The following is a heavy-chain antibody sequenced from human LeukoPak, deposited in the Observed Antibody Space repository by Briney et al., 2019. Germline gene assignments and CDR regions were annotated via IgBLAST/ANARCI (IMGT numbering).Heavy chain of an antibody. Sequence: ASVTVSCTASGYTFTSYGISWVRQAPGQGLEWMGWISAHNGNTNYAQKLQGRVTMTTDTSTSTAYMELRSLRSDDTAVYYCARVGATAAAGFGDYWGQGTLVTVSS. V-gene: IGHV1-18*01. CDR2: ISAHNGNT. J-gene: IGHJ4*02. D-gene: IGHD6-13*01. CDR3: ARVGATAAAGFGDY. CDR1: GYTFTSYG.